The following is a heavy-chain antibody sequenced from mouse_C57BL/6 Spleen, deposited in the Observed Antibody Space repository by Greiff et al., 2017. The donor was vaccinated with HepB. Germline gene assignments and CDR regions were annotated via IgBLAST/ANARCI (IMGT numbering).Heavy chain of an antibody. CDR1: GFTFSSYA. V-gene: IGHV5-4*01. Sequence: EVKLMESGGGLVKPGGSLKLSCAASGFTFSSYAMSWVRQTPEKRLEWVATISDGGSYTYYPDNVKGRFTISRDNAKNNLYLQMSHLKSEDTSMYYCAREGGGNSHYFDYCGQGTTLTVSS. CDR3: AREGGGNSHYFDY. J-gene: IGHJ2*01. D-gene: IGHD2-1*01. CDR2: ISDGGSYT.